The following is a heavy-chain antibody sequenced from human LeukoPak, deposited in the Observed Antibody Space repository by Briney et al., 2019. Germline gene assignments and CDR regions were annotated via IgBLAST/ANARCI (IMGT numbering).Heavy chain of an antibody. Sequence: SQTLSLTCNVSGGSISSGDYYWSWIRQPPGKGLEWIGYIYYSGSTYYNPSLKSRVTISVDTSKNQFSLKLSSVTAADTAVYYCARGGRKLGATTGDYYYYMDVWGKGTTVTVSS. V-gene: IGHV4-30-4*08. CDR3: ARGGRKLGATTGDYYYYMDV. J-gene: IGHJ6*03. CDR1: GGSISSGDYY. CDR2: IYYSGST. D-gene: IGHD1-26*01.